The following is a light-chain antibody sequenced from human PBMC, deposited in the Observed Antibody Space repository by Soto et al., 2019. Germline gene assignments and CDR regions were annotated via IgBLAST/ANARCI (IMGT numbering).Light chain of an antibody. CDR2: LNSDGSH. J-gene: IGLJ2*01. CDR3: QTWGSGTVV. Sequence: QTVVTQAPSASASLGASVTLTCTLSSGPSTYAIAWHQQQPEKGPRYLMKLNSDGSHSKGDGIPDRFSGSSSGAERYLTISSLQSEDEADYYCQTWGSGTVVFGGGTKLTVL. CDR1: SGPSTYA. V-gene: IGLV4-69*01.